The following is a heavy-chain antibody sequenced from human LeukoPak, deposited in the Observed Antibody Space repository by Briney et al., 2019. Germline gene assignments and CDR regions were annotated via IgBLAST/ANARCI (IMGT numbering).Heavy chain of an antibody. D-gene: IGHD3-3*01. Sequence: GGSVKVSCKVSGYTLPELSMHWVRQAPGKGLEWMGGFDPEDGETIYAQKFQGRVTMTEDTSTDTAYMELSSLRSEDTAVYYCATGPAYDFWSGYCVYWGQGTLVTVSS. J-gene: IGHJ4*02. CDR2: FDPEDGET. CDR1: GYTLPELS. V-gene: IGHV1-24*01. CDR3: ATGPAYDFWSGYCVY.